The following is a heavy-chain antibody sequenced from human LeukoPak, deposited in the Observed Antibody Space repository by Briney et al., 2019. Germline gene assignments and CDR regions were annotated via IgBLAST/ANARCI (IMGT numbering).Heavy chain of an antibody. J-gene: IGHJ4*02. D-gene: IGHD5-12*01. CDR3: ARRIGERFSAHEYFDS. CDR1: GDAFSNV. Sequence: EASVKVSCTASGDAFSNVFTWVRQAPGQGLEWMGRIIPIVNMVDYAEEFQGRVSITADKSTSTAYMEVSGLRSEDTAVYYCARRIGERFSAHEYFDSWGQGTQVTVSS. CDR2: IIPIVNMV. V-gene: IGHV1-69*04.